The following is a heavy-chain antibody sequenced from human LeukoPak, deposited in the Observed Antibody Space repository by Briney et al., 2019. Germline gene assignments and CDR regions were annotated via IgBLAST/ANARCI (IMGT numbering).Heavy chain of an antibody. CDR1: GFTFSSYS. J-gene: IGHJ6*03. V-gene: IGHV3-21*01. D-gene: IGHD3-9*01. CDR2: ISSSSSYI. Sequence: PGGSLRLSCAASGFTFSSYSMNWVRQAPGKGLEWVSSISSSSSYIYYADSVKGRFTISRDNAKNSLYLQMNSLRAEDTAVYYCARGLVDYDILTGYSYYYYYMDVWGKGTTVTVSS. CDR3: ARGLVDYDILTGYSYYYYYMDV.